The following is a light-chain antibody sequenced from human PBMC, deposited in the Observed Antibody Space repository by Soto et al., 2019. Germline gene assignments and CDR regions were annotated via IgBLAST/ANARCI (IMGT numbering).Light chain of an antibody. CDR3: QKSYKMPS. CDR1: RNVSIY. Sequence: EIPLTQSPSSLAASVGDRLTLTCRASRNVSIYLNWYQHKPGKGPTLLIHATSNLQIGVPSRFSGSGSGTEFTLTISSLEPEDFGDYYCQKSYKMPSFGQGTRLVIK. J-gene: IGKJ5*01. V-gene: IGKV1-39*01. CDR2: ATS.